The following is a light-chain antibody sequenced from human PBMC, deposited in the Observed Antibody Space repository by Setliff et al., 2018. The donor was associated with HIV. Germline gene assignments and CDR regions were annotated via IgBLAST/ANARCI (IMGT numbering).Light chain of an antibody. V-gene: IGLV3-21*03. CDR3: QVWESSSDHWV. CDR1: NIGSKS. Sequence: YELTQPPSVSVAPGKTARVPCGGNNIGSKSVHWYQQKPGQAPVLVAYDDNDRPSGITERFSGSNSGHTATLTIIRVEAGDEADYYCQVWESSSDHWVFGGGTKVTVL. J-gene: IGLJ3*02. CDR2: DDN.